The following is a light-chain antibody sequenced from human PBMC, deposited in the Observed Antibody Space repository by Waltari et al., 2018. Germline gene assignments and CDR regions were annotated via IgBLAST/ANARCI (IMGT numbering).Light chain of an antibody. CDR3: QQSYSTPPYT. CDR2: AAS. J-gene: IGKJ2*01. V-gene: IGKV1-39*01. Sequence: DIQMTQSPSSLSASVGDRVTITCRASQSISSYLNGYQQKPGKAPKLLIYAASSLQSGVPSRFSGSGSGTDFTLTISSLQPEDFATYYCQQSYSTPPYTFVQGTKLEIK. CDR1: QSISSY.